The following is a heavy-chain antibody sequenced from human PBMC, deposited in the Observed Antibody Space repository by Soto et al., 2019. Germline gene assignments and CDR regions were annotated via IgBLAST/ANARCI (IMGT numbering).Heavy chain of an antibody. Sequence: QLQLQESGPGLVKPSETLSLTCTVSGGSISSSSYYWGWIRQPPGKGLEWIGSIYYSGSTYYNPSLKRRVTIFLDTSKNLFSLKLSSVTAPDTAVYYCARRYFSSTSCYAGWYFDLWGRGTLVTVSS. J-gene: IGHJ2*01. CDR3: ARRYFSSTSCYAGWYFDL. V-gene: IGHV4-39*01. CDR1: GGSISSSSYY. D-gene: IGHD2-2*01. CDR2: IYYSGST.